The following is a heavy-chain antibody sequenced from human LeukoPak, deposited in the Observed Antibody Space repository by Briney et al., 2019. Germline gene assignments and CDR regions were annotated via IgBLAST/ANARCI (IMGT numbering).Heavy chain of an antibody. J-gene: IGHJ4*02. CDR2: ISGTGGNT. CDR3: AKRYYYAGSGYYALEY. D-gene: IGHD3-22*01. CDR1: GFTFSSYG. V-gene: IGHV3-23*01. Sequence: GGSLRLSCAASGFTFSSYGMSWVRQAPGKGLEWVSAISGTGGNTYYADSVKGRFTISRDNSKNTLYLQVNSLRAEDTAVYYCAKRYYYAGSGYYALEYWGQGTLVTVSS.